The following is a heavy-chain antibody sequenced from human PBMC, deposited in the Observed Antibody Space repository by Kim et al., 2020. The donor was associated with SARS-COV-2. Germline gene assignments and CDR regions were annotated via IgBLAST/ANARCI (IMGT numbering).Heavy chain of an antibody. V-gene: IGHV4-31*03. CDR3: ARVYREYYFDY. J-gene: IGHJ4*02. CDR2: IYYSGST. CDR1: GGSISSGGYY. Sequence: SETLSLTCTVSGGSISSGGYYWSWIRQHPGKGLEWIGYIYYSGSTYYNPSLKSRVTISVGTSKNQFSLKLSSVTAADTAVYYCARVYREYYFDYWGQGTLVTVSS.